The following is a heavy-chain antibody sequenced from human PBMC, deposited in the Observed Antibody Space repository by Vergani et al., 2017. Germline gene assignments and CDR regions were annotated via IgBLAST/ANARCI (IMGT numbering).Heavy chain of an antibody. CDR3: AKGGPLLWFGELSS. CDR2: ISWNSGSI. D-gene: IGHD3-10*01. V-gene: IGHV3-9*01. J-gene: IGHJ5*02. Sequence: VQLVESGGGLVQPGRSLRLSCAASGFTFDDYAMHWVRQAPGKGLEWVSGISWNSGSIGYADSVKGRFTIARDNAKNSLYLQMNSLRAEDTALYYCAKGGPLLWFGELSSWGQGTLVTVSS. CDR1: GFTFDDYA.